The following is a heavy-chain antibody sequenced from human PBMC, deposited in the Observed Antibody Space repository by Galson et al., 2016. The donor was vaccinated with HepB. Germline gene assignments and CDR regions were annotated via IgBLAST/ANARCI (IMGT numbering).Heavy chain of an antibody. CDR3: AKKGYSSGKFDAFDI. CDR1: GFTFTNYW. D-gene: IGHD6-19*01. CDR2: IKEDGTEK. J-gene: IGHJ3*02. Sequence: SLRLSCAASGFTFTNYWMTWVRQAPGKGLEWVANIKEDGTEKCYADSVKGRFTISRDNSKSTLYLQMSSLRADDTAVYSCAKKGYSSGKFDAFDIWGQGTVVTVSS. V-gene: IGHV3-7*01.